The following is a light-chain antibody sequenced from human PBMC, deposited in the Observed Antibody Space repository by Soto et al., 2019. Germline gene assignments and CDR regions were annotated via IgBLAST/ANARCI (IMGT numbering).Light chain of an antibody. Sequence: EIVMTQSPATLSLSPGERATLSCRAGQEMSTNLAWYQQKPGQAPRLLIYGASTRATGIPARFSGSVSGTEFTLTISGLQSEDFAVYYCQQYNQWPFSFG. CDR1: QEMSTN. J-gene: IGKJ5*01. CDR2: GAS. CDR3: QQYNQWPFS. V-gene: IGKV3-15*01.